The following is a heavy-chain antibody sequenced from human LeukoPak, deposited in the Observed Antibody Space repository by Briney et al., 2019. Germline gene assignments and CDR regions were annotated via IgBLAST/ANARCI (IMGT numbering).Heavy chain of an antibody. CDR1: GGSVSSSDYY. CDR2: IYYSGGS. V-gene: IGHV4-39*01. D-gene: IGHD5-18*01. Sequence: SETLSLTCTVSGGSVSSSDYYWGWVRQPPGKGLEWIGNIYYSGGSYSSPSLESRVTISSDTSKNQFSVKLTSVTAADTAVYYCVRVGYAYGPVGNWFDPWGQRVPVTVSS. J-gene: IGHJ5*02. CDR3: VRVGYAYGPVGNWFDP.